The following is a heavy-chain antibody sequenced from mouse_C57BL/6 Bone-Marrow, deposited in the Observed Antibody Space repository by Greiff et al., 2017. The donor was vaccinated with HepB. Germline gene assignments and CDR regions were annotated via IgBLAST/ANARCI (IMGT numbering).Heavy chain of an antibody. V-gene: IGHV5-6*01. CDR2: ISSGGSYT. CDR1: GFTFSSYG. D-gene: IGHD2-14*01. CDR3: ARGYAAWFAY. Sequence: EVQGVESGGDLVKPGGSLKLSCAASGFTFSSYGMSWVRQTPDKRLEWVATISSGGSYTYYPDSVKGRFTISRDNAKKTLYLQMSSLKSEDTAMYYCARGYAAWFAYWGQGTLVTVSA. J-gene: IGHJ3*01.